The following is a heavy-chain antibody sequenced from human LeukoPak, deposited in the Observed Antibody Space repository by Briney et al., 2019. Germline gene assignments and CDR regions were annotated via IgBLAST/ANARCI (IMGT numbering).Heavy chain of an antibody. CDR2: ISGSGGST. CDR1: GFTFSSYA. V-gene: IGHV3-23*01. Sequence: GGSLRLSCAASGFTFSSYAMSWVRQAPGKGLEWVSAISGSGGSTYYADSEKGRFTISRDNSKHTLYLQMNSLRAEDTAVYYWAKVSGTTVWIDYWGQGTLVTVSS. CDR3: AKVSGTTVWIDY. D-gene: IGHD1-7*01. J-gene: IGHJ4*02.